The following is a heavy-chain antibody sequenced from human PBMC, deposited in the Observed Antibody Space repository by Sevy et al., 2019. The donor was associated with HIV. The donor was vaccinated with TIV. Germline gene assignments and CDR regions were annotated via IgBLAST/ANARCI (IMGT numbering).Heavy chain of an antibody. CDR1: GFTITNYA. D-gene: IGHD1-26*01. Sequence: GGSLRLSCAASGFTITNYAMNWVRQAPGKGLEWVSGIPSSGDKTHYVDSVKGRFTISRDTSSNTLWLQMNNLRVEDTAVYYCARVTFGTYFGAISCWGQGTLVTV. CDR3: ARVTFGTYFGAISC. J-gene: IGHJ4*02. V-gene: IGHV3-23*01. CDR2: IPSSGDKT.